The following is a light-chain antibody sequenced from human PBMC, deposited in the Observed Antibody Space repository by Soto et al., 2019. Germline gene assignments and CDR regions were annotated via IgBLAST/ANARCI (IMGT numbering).Light chain of an antibody. Sequence: DIQMTQSPSTLSASVGDRVTITCGASQSISSWLAWYQQKPGKAPKLLIYDASSFESGVPSRFSGSGSGTEFDVTISRLEPDDFATYYVQQYNSYSLTWTFGQEAKVDIK. V-gene: IGKV1-5*01. CDR3: QQYNSYSLTWT. CDR1: QSISSW. J-gene: IGKJ1*01. CDR2: DAS.